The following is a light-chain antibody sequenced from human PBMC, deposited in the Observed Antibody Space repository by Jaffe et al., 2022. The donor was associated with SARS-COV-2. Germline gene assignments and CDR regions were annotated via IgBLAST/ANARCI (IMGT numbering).Light chain of an antibody. CDR1: ETISTY. Sequence: DIQVTQSPSSLSASVGDSVTITCRASETISTYLNWYQQKPGKAPNLLIYTASNLQSGVPSRFSGSGSGTDFTLTISSLEPEDFAIYYCQQTYSTPRTFGQGTKLDIK. V-gene: IGKV1-39*01. J-gene: IGKJ2*01. CDR3: QQTYSTPRT. CDR2: TAS.